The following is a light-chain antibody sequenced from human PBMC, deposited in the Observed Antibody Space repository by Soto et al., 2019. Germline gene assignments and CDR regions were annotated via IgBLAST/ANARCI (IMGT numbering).Light chain of an antibody. CDR2: EVS. CDR3: SSYTVSTGVV. Sequence: QSVLTQPASLSGSPGQSVTISCSGTTSDVVNYNYVSWYQHHPGKAPQLILFEVSNRPSGVSSRFSGSKSGNTASLIISGLQAEDEAYYYCSSYTVSTGVVFGGGTKLTVL. CDR1: TSDVVNYNY. J-gene: IGLJ2*01. V-gene: IGLV2-14*01.